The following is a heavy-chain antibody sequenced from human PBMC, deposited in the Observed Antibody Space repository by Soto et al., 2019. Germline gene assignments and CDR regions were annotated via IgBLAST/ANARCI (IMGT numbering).Heavy chain of an antibody. CDR1: GGTFGSYA. J-gene: IGHJ6*02. CDR2: IIPITGTA. Sequence: GASVKVSCKASGGTFGSYAISWVRQAPGQGPEWMGGIIPITGTANYAQKFLGRVTITADESTSTASMQLSSLRSEDTAVYYCARSQGSSTSLEIYYYYYYGMDVWGQGTTVTVSS. D-gene: IGHD2-2*01. CDR3: ARSQGSSTSLEIYYYYYYGMDV. V-gene: IGHV1-69*13.